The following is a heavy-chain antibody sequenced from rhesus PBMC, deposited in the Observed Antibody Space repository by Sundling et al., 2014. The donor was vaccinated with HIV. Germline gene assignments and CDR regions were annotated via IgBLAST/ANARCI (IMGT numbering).Heavy chain of an antibody. J-gene: IGHJ6*01. CDR1: GASISSYW. CDR3: AIEPEYCTGSGCYRYGLDS. D-gene: IGHD2-21*01. Sequence: QVQLQESGPGLVKPSETLSLTCTVSGASISSYWWSWIRQPPGKGLEWIGEINGNSGSTNYNPSLKSRVTISRDTSKNQFSLKLSSVTAADTAVYYCAIEPEYCTGSGCYRYGLDSWGQGVVVTVSS. V-gene: IGHV4-80*01. CDR2: INGNSGST.